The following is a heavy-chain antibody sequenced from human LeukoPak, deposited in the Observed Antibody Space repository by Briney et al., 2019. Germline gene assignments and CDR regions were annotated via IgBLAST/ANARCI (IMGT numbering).Heavy chain of an antibody. CDR2: IWYDGSNK. V-gene: IGHV3-33*01. Sequence: GGSLRLSCAASGFTFSSYGMHWVRQAPGKGLEWVAVIWYDGSNKYYADSVKGRFTISRDNSKNTLYLQMNSLRAEDTAVYYCASDWGMAPGDYWGPGTLVTVSS. CDR1: GFTFSSYG. D-gene: IGHD2-8*01. CDR3: ASDWGMAPGDY. J-gene: IGHJ4*02.